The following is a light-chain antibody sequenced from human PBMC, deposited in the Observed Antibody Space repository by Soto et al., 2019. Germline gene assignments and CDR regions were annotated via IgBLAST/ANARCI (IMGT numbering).Light chain of an antibody. Sequence: LQLTQSPSSLSASVGDRVTIVCRASESISDYLNWYQLKSGEAPKVLIYSASTLRGGDPSRFSGTGSGTEFTLTISSLQPEDVATYYCQQTFSHPLSFGGGTTVEIK. V-gene: IGKV1-39*01. CDR3: QQTFSHPLS. J-gene: IGKJ4*01. CDR1: ESISDY. CDR2: SAS.